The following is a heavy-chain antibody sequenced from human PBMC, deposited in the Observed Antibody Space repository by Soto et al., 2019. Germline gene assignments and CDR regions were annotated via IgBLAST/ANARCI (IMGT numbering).Heavy chain of an antibody. D-gene: IGHD3-16*01. CDR3: ARCSGGDAFDI. CDR2: IYYSGRT. J-gene: IGHJ3*02. V-gene: IGHV4-59*01. Sequence: QVQLQESGPGLVKPSETLSLNCTVSGGSISSYYWSWIRQPPGKGLEWIGYIYYSGRTNYNPSLKSRVTISVDTSKNQFSRKLSSVTAADTAVYYCARCSGGDAFDIWGQGTMVTVSS. CDR1: GGSISSYY.